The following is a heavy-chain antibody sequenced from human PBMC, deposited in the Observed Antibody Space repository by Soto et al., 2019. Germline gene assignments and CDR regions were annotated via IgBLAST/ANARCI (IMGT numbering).Heavy chain of an antibody. D-gene: IGHD4-17*01. CDR3: ATVMHDYGPNWVDS. V-gene: IGHV4-30-4*01. CDR1: SGSISSDKYY. J-gene: IGHJ5*01. Sequence: QVQLQESGPGLVKPSQTLSLTCSVSSGSISSDKYYWTWIRQSPGKGLEWIGHIYYTGTTHYNPSVTSRVIILLDKSKDHFSLTLTSVTAADTGVYYCATVMHDYGPNWVDSWGQGILVTVSS. CDR2: IYYTGTT.